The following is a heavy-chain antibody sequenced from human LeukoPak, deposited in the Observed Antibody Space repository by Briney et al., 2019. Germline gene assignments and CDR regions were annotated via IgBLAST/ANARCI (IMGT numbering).Heavy chain of an antibody. J-gene: IGHJ4*02. Sequence: PSETLSLTCTVSGGSISSGDYYWSWIRQPPGKGLEWIGYIYYGGSTNYNPSLKSRVTMSVDTSKNQFSLKLSSVTAADTAVYYCARHYSSGSFDYWGQGTLVTVSS. CDR1: GGSISSGDYY. CDR2: IYYGGST. D-gene: IGHD6-19*01. V-gene: IGHV4-30-4*01. CDR3: ARHYSSGSFDY.